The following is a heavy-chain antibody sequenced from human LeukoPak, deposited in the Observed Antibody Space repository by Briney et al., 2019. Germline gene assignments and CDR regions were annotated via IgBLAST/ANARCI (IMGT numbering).Heavy chain of an antibody. Sequence: GGSLRLSCAASGFTFSNYEMHWVRRAPGKGLEWVSYISSGGSTVYYADSVKGRFTVSRDNAKNTLYLQMSSLRAEDTAVYYCGRGGSYVEYWGQGTLVSVSS. CDR2: ISSGGSTV. D-gene: IGHD3-10*01. CDR3: GRGGSYVEY. CDR1: GFTFSNYE. J-gene: IGHJ4*02. V-gene: IGHV3-48*03.